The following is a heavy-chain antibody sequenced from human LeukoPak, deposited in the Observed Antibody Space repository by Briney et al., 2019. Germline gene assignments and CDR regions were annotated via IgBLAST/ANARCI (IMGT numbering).Heavy chain of an antibody. CDR3: ARDGLELRPYNWFDP. V-gene: IGHV1-46*01. CDR1: GYTFTSYY. CDR2: ISPSGGST. Sequence: ASVKVSCKASGYTFTSYYMHWVRQAPGQGLEWMGIISPSGGSTSYAQKFQGRVTMTRDTSTSTVYMELSSLRSEDTAVYYCARDGLELRPYNWFDPWGQGTLVTVSS. D-gene: IGHD1-7*01. J-gene: IGHJ5*02.